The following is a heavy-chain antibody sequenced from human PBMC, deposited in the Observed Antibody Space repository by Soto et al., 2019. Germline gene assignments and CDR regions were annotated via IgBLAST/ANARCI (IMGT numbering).Heavy chain of an antibody. V-gene: IGHV3-30*18. CDR2: ISYDGSNK. CDR3: AKDRYYDSSGYGPYYFDY. J-gene: IGHJ4*02. CDR1: GFTFSSYG. D-gene: IGHD3-22*01. Sequence: GGSLRLSCAASGFTFSSYGMHWVRQAPGKGLEWVAVISYDGSNKYYADSVKGRFTISRDNSKNTLYLQMNSLRAEDTAVYYCAKDRYYDSSGYGPYYFDYWGQGTLVTVSS.